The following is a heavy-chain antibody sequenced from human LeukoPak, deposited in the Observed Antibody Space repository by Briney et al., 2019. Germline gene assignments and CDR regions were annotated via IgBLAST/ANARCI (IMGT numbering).Heavy chain of an antibody. J-gene: IGHJ4*02. Sequence: RASVKVSCKASGGTFSSYAISWVRQAPGQGLEWMGGIIPIFGTANYAQKFQGRVTITADESTSGAYMELSSLRSEDTAVYYCASQYSSVSPLDYWGQGTLVTVSS. V-gene: IGHV1-69*13. CDR1: GGTFSSYA. D-gene: IGHD6-19*01. CDR3: ASQYSSVSPLDY. CDR2: IIPIFGTA.